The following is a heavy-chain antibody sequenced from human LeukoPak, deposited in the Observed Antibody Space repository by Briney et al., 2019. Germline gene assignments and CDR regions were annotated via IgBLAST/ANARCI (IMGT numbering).Heavy chain of an antibody. V-gene: IGHV3-33*01. J-gene: IGHJ6*02. CDR3: ARDGNYYDSSGYYYGDYYYYGMDV. CDR1: GFTFSSYG. CDR2: VWYDGSNK. D-gene: IGHD3-22*01. Sequence: GGSLRLSCAASGFTFSSYGMHWVRQAPGKGLEWVAVVWYDGSNKYYADSVKGRFTISRDNSKNTLYLQMNSLRAEDTGVYYCARDGNYYDSSGYYYGDYYYYGMDVWGQGTTVTVSS.